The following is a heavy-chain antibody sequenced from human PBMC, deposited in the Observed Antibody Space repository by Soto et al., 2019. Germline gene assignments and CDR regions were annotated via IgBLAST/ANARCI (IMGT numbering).Heavy chain of an antibody. CDR1: GFSLTTSGVG. Sequence: QITLNESGPTVVRPTETLTLTCRFSGFSLTTSGVGVGWIRQSPGKAPEWLVLTYWDDDKRYSASLKSRLTITKDTSKNQVVLTVSDLDPTDTATYYCAHRVLRTVFGLVTTTAIYFDFWGQGTPVAVSS. CDR2: TYWDDDK. J-gene: IGHJ4*02. V-gene: IGHV2-5*02. CDR3: AHRVLRTVFGLVTTTAIYFDF. D-gene: IGHD3-3*01.